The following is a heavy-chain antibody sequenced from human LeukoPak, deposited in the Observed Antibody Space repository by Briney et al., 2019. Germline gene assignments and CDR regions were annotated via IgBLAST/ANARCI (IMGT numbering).Heavy chain of an antibody. CDR2: IYYSGST. D-gene: IGHD2-21*02. J-gene: IGHJ4*02. CDR3: ARGLLSYDYFDY. V-gene: IGHV4-39*07. CDR1: GGSISSSSYY. Sequence: SETLSLTCTVSGGSISSSSYYWGWIRQPPGKGLEWIGSIYYSGSTYYNPSLKSRVTISVDRSKNQFSLKLSSVTAADTAVYYCARGLLSYDYFDYWGQGTLVTVSS.